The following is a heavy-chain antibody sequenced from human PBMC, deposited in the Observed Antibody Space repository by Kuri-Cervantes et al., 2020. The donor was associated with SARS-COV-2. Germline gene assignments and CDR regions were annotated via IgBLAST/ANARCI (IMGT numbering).Heavy chain of an antibody. J-gene: IGHJ1*01. Sequence: GESLKISCVVYHFDIIHTWMNWVRQAPGKGLEWVAYISFDGSIKDKIVSGKGRFTISRDNSQNTLYLQMNSLRSEDTAVYYCARDGIRWFRFQHWGQGTLVTVSS. D-gene: IGHD4-23*01. CDR1: HFDIIHTW. V-gene: IGHV3-30*03. CDR3: ARDGIRWFRFQH. CDR2: ISFDGSIK.